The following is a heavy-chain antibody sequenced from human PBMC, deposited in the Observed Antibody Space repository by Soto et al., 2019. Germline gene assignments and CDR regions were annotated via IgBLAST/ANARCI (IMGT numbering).Heavy chain of an antibody. CDR2: MNPNSGNT. J-gene: IGHJ4*02. CDR1: GYTFTSHD. V-gene: IGHV1-8*01. D-gene: IGHD4-17*01. CDR3: ARWDYCDYARFDY. Sequence: QVQLVQSGAEVKKSGASVKVSCKASGYTFTSHDINWVRQATGQGLEWMGWMNPNSGNTGYAQKFQGRVTMTRNTSISTAYMELSSLRSEDTAVYYCARWDYCDYARFDYLGQGTLVTVSS.